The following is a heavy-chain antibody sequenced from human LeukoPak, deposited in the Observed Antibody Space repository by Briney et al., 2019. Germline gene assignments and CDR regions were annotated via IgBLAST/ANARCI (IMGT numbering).Heavy chain of an antibody. D-gene: IGHD3-3*01. Sequence: GGSLRLSCAASGFTVSSTYMSWVRQAPGKGLEWVSIIYSAGSTYYADSVKGRFTISRDNSKNTLYLQMNSLRAEDTAVYYCAREVVGITIFGVVDYWGQGTLVTVSS. CDR2: IYSAGST. CDR3: AREVVGITIFGVVDY. V-gene: IGHV3-53*01. J-gene: IGHJ4*02. CDR1: GFTVSSTY.